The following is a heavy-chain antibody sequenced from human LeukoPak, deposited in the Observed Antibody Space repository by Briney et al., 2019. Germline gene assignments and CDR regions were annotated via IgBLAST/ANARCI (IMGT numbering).Heavy chain of an antibody. Sequence: GGSLRLSCAASGFTFSSYSMNWVRQAPGKGLEWVSAISGSGFSTYYADSVKGRFTISRDNSKNTLYLQMNSLRAEDTAVYYCNMMYYYDSSGYRNWFDPWGQGTLVTVSS. CDR3: NMMYYYDSSGYRNWFDP. CDR1: GFTFSSYS. CDR2: ISGSGFST. V-gene: IGHV3-23*01. J-gene: IGHJ5*02. D-gene: IGHD3-22*01.